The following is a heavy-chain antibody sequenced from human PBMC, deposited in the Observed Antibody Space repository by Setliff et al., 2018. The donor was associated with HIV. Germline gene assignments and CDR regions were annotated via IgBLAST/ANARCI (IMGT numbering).Heavy chain of an antibody. CDR1: GGTFSSYA. CDR2: IIPIFGTA. D-gene: IGHD6-6*01. CDR3: ATRTGYYYYYYMDV. J-gene: IGHJ6*03. V-gene: IGHV1-69*13. Sequence: GASVQVSCKASGGTFSSYAISWVRQAPGQGLEWMGGIIPIFGTANYAQKFQGRVTITADESTSTAYMELSSLRSEDTAVYYCATRTGYYYYYYMDVWGKGTTVTVSS.